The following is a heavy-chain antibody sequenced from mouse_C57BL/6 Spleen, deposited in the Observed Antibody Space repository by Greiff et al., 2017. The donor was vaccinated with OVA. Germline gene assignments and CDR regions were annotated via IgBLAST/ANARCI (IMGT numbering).Heavy chain of an antibody. CDR3: ARLGEFYAMDY. CDR2: ISNLAYSI. CDR1: GFTFSDYG. V-gene: IGHV5-15*01. J-gene: IGHJ4*01. Sequence: EVKVVESGGGLVQPGGSLKLSCAASGFTFSDYGMAWVRQAPRKGPEWVAFISNLAYSIYYADTVTGRFTISRENAKNTLYLEMSSLRSEDTAMYYCARLGEFYAMDYWGQGTSVTVSS.